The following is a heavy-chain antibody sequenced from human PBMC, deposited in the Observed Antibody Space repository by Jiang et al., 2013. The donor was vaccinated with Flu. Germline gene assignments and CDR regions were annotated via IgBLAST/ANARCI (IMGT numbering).Heavy chain of an antibody. CDR3: ARDSERPPTVTTHYYYYYGMDV. V-gene: IGHV3-30*03. CDR2: ISYDGSNK. Sequence: RLSCAASGFTFSSYGMHWVRQAPGKGLEWVAVISYDGSNKYYADSVKGRFTISRDNSKNTVDLQMSSLRTEDTAVYYCARDSERPPTVTTHYYYYYGMDVWGQGTTVTVSS. J-gene: IGHJ6*02. D-gene: IGHD4-17*01. CDR1: GFTFSSYG.